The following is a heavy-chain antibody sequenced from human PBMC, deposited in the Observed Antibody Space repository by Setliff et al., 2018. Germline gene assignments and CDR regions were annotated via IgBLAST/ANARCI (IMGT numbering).Heavy chain of an antibody. V-gene: IGHV4-38-2*01. Sequence: SETLSLTCAVSGCAISSGYYWGWIRQPPGKGLEWIGSIYHSGSTYYNPSLKSRVTISVDTSKNQFSLKLSSVTAADTAVYYCARHVLGYSSSYNWFDPWGQGTLVTVSS. CDR3: ARHVLGYSSSYNWFDP. CDR1: GCAISSGYY. CDR2: IYHSGST. J-gene: IGHJ5*02. D-gene: IGHD6-6*01.